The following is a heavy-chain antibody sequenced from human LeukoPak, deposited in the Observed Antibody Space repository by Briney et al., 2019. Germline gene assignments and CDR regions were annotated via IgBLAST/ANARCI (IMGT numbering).Heavy chain of an antibody. CDR1: GDTSNTYS. CDR3: ARDGEECYYDSSGLYYFDS. CDR2: IIPILGVA. J-gene: IGHJ4*02. Sequence: SVKVSCKASGDTSNTYSISWVRQAPGQRLEWMGRIIPILGVANDAQKFQGRVTITADLSTSTVYMELSSLTSEDTAVYYCARDGEECYYDSSGLYYFDSWGQGTLVTVSS. V-gene: IGHV1-69*04. D-gene: IGHD3-22*01.